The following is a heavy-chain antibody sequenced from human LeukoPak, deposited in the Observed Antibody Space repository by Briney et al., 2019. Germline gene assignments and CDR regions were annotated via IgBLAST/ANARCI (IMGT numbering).Heavy chain of an antibody. J-gene: IGHJ5*02. V-gene: IGHV4-39*01. Sequence: PSETLSLTCTVSGGSISSSGYYWGWIRQPPGKGLEWIASIYYSGSTYYNPSLKSRVTISVDTSKNQLSLKLSSLTAADTSVYYCARHEYSGSYYGLSWFDPWGQGTLVTVSS. CDR1: GGSISSSGYY. CDR2: IYYSGST. D-gene: IGHD1-26*01. CDR3: ARHEYSGSYYGLSWFDP.